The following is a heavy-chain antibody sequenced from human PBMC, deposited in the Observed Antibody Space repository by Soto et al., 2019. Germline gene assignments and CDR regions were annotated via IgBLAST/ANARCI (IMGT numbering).Heavy chain of an antibody. CDR1: GGSFSGYY. V-gene: IGHV4-34*01. Sequence: PSETLSLTCAVYGGSFSGYYWSWIRQPPGKGLEWIGEINHSGSTNYNPSLKSRVTISVDTSKNQFSLKLSSVTAADTAVYYCARGLRPRYNWNDYWGQGTLVTVSS. CDR3: ARGLRPRYNWNDY. D-gene: IGHD1-20*01. CDR2: INHSGST. J-gene: IGHJ4*02.